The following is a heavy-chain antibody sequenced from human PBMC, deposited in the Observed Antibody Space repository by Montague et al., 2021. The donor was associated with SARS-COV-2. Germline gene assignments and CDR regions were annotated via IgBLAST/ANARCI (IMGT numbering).Heavy chain of an antibody. CDR3: ARDDYVWGSYRYSQYNWFDP. Sequence: SLRLSCAASGFTFSSYNMNWVRQAPGKGLEWVSSISSSSSYIYYADSVKGRFTISRDNAKNSLYLQMNSLRAEDTAVYYCARDDYVWGSYRYSQYNWFDPWGPGTLVTVSS. D-gene: IGHD3-16*02. CDR1: GFTFSSYN. V-gene: IGHV3-21*01. J-gene: IGHJ5*02. CDR2: ISSSSSYI.